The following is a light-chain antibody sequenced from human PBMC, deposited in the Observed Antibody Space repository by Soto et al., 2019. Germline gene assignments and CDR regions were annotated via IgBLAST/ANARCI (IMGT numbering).Light chain of an antibody. CDR3: QQYNNWPLL. V-gene: IGKV3-15*01. CDR1: QSVSSN. J-gene: IGKJ4*01. Sequence: EIVMTQSPATLYVSPGEKATLSCRASQSVSSNLAWYQQKPGQAPRLLIYGASTRATGIPGRFSGSGSGTEFTLTISSLQSEDFAVYYCQQYNNWPLLFGGGTKVEIK. CDR2: GAS.